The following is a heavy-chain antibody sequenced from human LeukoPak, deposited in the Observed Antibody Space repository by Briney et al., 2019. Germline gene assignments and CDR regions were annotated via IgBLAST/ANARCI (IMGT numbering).Heavy chain of an antibody. CDR2: IYNSGST. CDR3: ARGPTYYDILTGYYGMTGYFDY. Sequence: SETLSLTCTVSGGSISSYYWSWIWQPPGKGLEWIGYIYNSGSTKYNPSLKSRVTISVDTSKNQISLKLSSVTAADTAVYYCARGPTYYDILTGYYGMTGYFDYWGQGTLVTVSS. J-gene: IGHJ4*02. V-gene: IGHV4-59*01. D-gene: IGHD3-9*01. CDR1: GGSISSYY.